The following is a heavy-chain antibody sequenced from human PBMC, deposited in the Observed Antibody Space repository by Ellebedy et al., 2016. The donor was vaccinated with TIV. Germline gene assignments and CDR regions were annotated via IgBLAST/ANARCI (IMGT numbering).Heavy chain of an antibody. CDR3: AREGGCSGDTCLTDY. CDR1: GFTFSIYS. D-gene: IGHD2-15*01. Sequence: PGGSLRLSCAASGFTFSIYSLNWVRQAPGKGLEWVSSISSSSSYIYYADSVKGRFTISRDNAKNSLYLQMNSLRAEDTAVYYCAREGGCSGDTCLTDYWGQGTPVTVSS. J-gene: IGHJ4*02. V-gene: IGHV3-21*01. CDR2: ISSSSSYI.